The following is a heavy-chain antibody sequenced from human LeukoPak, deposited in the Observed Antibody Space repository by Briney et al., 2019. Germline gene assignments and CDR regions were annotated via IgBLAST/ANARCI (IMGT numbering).Heavy chain of an antibody. Sequence: GRSLRLSCAASGFTFSSYGMHWVRQAPGKGLEWVAVISYDGSNKYYADSVKGRFTISRDNSKNTLYLQMNSLKTEDTAVYYCTTDPLWFGELLSFGRDLDYWGQGTLVTVSS. D-gene: IGHD3-10*01. CDR2: ISYDGSNK. J-gene: IGHJ4*02. CDR3: TTDPLWFGELLSFGRDLDY. V-gene: IGHV3-33*05. CDR1: GFTFSSYG.